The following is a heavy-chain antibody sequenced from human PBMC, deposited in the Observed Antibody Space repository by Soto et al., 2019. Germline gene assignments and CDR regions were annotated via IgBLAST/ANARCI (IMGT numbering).Heavy chain of an antibody. Sequence: QVQLQQWGAGLLKPSETLSLTCAVYGGSFSGYYWSWIRQPPGKGLEWIGEINHSGSTNYNPSLRSRVTISVDTSKIQFSLKLSSVTAADTAVYYCARGRVRDAFDIWGQGTMVTVSS. CDR1: GGSFSGYY. D-gene: IGHD2-2*01. CDR2: INHSGST. CDR3: ARGRVRDAFDI. V-gene: IGHV4-34*01. J-gene: IGHJ3*02.